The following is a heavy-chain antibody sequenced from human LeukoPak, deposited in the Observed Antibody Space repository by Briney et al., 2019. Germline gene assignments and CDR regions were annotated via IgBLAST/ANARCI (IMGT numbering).Heavy chain of an antibody. J-gene: IGHJ6*04. V-gene: IGHV3-30*04. CDR2: ISFDGSNK. CDR3: ARGHRSSWQNYYYYGMDV. D-gene: IGHD6-13*01. Sequence: PGGSLRLSCAASGLTFSSYAMHWVRQAPGKGLEWVAVISFDGSNKYNADSVKGRFTISRDNSKNTLYLQMNGLRAEDSAVFYCARGHRSSWQNYYYYGMDVWGKGTTVTVSS. CDR1: GLTFSSYA.